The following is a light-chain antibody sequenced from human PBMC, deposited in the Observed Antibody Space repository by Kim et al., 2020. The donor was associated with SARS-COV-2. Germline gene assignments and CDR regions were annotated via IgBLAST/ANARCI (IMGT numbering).Light chain of an antibody. CDR3: QSYNRDNVI. CDR1: SGSIADTY. Sequence: GKTVTISCTRSSGSIADTYVQWYQQRPGGVPTTVIYEDDQRPSGVSDRFSGSIDNSSNSASLTISGLRTEDEADYYCQSYNRDNVIFGGGTQLTVL. J-gene: IGLJ2*01. CDR2: EDD. V-gene: IGLV6-57*03.